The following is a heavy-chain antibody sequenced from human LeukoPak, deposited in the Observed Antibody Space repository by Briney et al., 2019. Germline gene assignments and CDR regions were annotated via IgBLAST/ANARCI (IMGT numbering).Heavy chain of an antibody. Sequence: GGSLRLSCAASGFTFSSYAMHRVRQAPGKGLEWVSVISYDGSNKYYADSVKGRFTISRDNSKNTLYLQMNSLRAEDTAVYYCARERLYGFDFWGQGTLVTVSS. D-gene: IGHD2-2*02. V-gene: IGHV3-30-3*01. CDR3: ARERLYGFDF. CDR1: GFTFSSYA. CDR2: ISYDGSNK. J-gene: IGHJ4*02.